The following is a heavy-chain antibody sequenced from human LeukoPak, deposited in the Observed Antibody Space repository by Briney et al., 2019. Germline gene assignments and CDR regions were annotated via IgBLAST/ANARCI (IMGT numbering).Heavy chain of an antibody. Sequence: EGSLRLSCAASGFSVNDFYMSWIRQSPGKGLEWISDSSSHGTNVYYADSVKGRFTISRDNAKNSLELQMNSLRAEDTAVYYCARDGDLDSTTGTFDMWGQGTMVTVSS. CDR1: GFSVNDFY. J-gene: IGHJ3*02. D-gene: IGHD7-27*01. CDR2: SSSHGTNV. V-gene: IGHV3-11*04. CDR3: ARDGDLDSTTGTFDM.